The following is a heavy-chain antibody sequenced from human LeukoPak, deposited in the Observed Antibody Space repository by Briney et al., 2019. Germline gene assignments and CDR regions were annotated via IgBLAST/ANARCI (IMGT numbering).Heavy chain of an antibody. J-gene: IGHJ6*02. CDR1: GHTFTGYY. Sequence: GASVKVSCKASGHTFTGYYMHWVRQAPGQGLEWMGWISAYNGNTNYAQKLQGRVTMTTDTSTSTAYMELRSLRSDDTAVYYCARVRGYCSSTSCFHLYGMDVWGQGTTVTVSS. V-gene: IGHV1-18*04. D-gene: IGHD2-2*01. CDR2: ISAYNGNT. CDR3: ARVRGYCSSTSCFHLYGMDV.